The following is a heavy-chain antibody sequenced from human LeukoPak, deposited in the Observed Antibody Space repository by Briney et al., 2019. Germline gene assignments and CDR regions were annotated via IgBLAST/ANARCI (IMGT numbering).Heavy chain of an antibody. J-gene: IGHJ4*02. Sequence: AASVTVSCKASGYTFTGSGWYLYWLRQAPGQGLECVGWIHPNNGATLYAQKFQGRVAMTTDTSISTAYMELSRLRPDDTAMYYCARDGPAQMVDFDYWGQGTLVTVSS. D-gene: IGHD3-10*01. V-gene: IGHV1-2*02. CDR1: GYTFTGSGWY. CDR2: IHPNNGAT. CDR3: ARDGPAQMVDFDY.